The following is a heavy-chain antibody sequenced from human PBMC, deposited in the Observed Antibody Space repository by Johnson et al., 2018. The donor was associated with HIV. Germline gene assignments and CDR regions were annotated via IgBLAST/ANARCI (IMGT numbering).Heavy chain of an antibody. CDR1: GFTFSSYG. CDR3: AKDGAMAFDI. Sequence: QVQLVESGGGVVQPGRSLRLSCAASGFTFSSYGMHWVRQAPGKGLEWVAVISYDGSNKYYVDSVKGRFTISRDKSNNTLYLQMNSLRAEDTAVYYCAKDGAMAFDIWGQGTLVTVSS. J-gene: IGHJ3*02. CDR2: ISYDGSNK. D-gene: IGHD2-2*01. V-gene: IGHV3-30*18.